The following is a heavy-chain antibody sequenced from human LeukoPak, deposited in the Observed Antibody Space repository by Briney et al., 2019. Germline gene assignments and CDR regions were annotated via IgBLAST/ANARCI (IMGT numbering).Heavy chain of an antibody. D-gene: IGHD1-14*01. CDR1: GFTFSKSA. V-gene: IGHV3-23*01. Sequence: PGGSLRLSCAASGFTFSKSAMGWVRQAPGKGLEWVSSIGESGYYTYYADSVEGRFTISRDNSKNTVSLQMNSLRDEDTAVYYCANRPGKYFDYWGQGSLVSVSS. J-gene: IGHJ4*02. CDR3: ANRPGKYFDY. CDR2: IGESGYYT.